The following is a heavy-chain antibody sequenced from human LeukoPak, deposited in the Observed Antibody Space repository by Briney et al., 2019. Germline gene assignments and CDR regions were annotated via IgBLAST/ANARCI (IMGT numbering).Heavy chain of an antibody. D-gene: IGHD1-1*01. CDR3: GRATSGHFDY. J-gene: IGHJ4*02. V-gene: IGHV1-46*01. Sequence: ASVTVSCKASGYTFTSFFIHWVRQAPGQGLEWMGIINPSGGSTSYPQKFQGRVTMTRDTSTSTVYMEVSSLRSEDTAVYYCGRATSGHFDYWGQGTLVTVSS. CDR2: INPSGGST. CDR1: GYTFTSFF.